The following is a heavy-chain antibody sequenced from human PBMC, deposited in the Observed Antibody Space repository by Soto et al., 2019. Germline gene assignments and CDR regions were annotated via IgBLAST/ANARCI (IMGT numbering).Heavy chain of an antibody. D-gene: IGHD5-18*01. CDR3: ARKGYSYGSYYYYYGMDV. Sequence: NPSETLSLTCTVSGGSISSYYWSWIRQPPGKGLEWIGYIYYSGSTNYNPSLKSRVTISVDTSKNQFSLKLSSVTAADTAVYYCARKGYSYGSYYYYYGMDVWGQGTTVTVSS. CDR1: GGSISSYY. J-gene: IGHJ6*02. CDR2: IYYSGST. V-gene: IGHV4-59*01.